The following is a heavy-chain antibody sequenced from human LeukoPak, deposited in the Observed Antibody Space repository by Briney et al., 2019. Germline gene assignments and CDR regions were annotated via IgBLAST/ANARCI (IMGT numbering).Heavy chain of an antibody. CDR2: IYHTGST. CDR1: GDSTSNGYY. CDR3: ARGRSGYGGNSGIASCDY. J-gene: IGHJ4*02. Sequence: PSETLSLTCTVSGDSTSNGYYWGWIRQAPGKGLEWIGSIYHTGSTYYNPSLKSRVIISVDTSKNQFSLKLSSVTAADTAVYYCARGRSGYGGNSGIASCDYWGQGTLVTVSS. V-gene: IGHV4-38-2*02. D-gene: IGHD4-23*01.